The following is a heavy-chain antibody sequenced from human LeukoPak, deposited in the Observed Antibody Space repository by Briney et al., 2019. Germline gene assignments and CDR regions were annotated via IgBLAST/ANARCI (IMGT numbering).Heavy chain of an antibody. V-gene: IGHV3-53*01. CDR2: IYSGGSI. Sequence: GGSLRLSCAATGFSLSTNYMTWVRQAPGKGLAWVSLIYSGGSIYYADSVKDRFTISRDNSKNTLYLQMNSLSAEDTAIYYCASXXXFWSGXXXXXXXXXTLVTVSS. CDR1: GFSLSTNY. J-gene: IGHJ4*01. CDR3: ASXXXFWSGXXXXX. D-gene: IGHD3-3*01.